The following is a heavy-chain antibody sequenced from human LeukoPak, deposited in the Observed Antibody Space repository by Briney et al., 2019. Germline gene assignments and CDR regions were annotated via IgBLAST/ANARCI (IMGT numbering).Heavy chain of an antibody. CDR3: ARHRDYYDT. Sequence: SETLSLTCTVSGAXINNNFCTWIRRPPGKGLEWIGYIYSSGSANYNPSLKSRVIISGDTSKNQISLNLTSVTAADTAVYFCARHRDYYDTWGHGTLVTVSS. D-gene: IGHD3-22*01. CDR1: GAXINNNF. J-gene: IGHJ4*01. CDR2: IYSSGSA. V-gene: IGHV4-59*08.